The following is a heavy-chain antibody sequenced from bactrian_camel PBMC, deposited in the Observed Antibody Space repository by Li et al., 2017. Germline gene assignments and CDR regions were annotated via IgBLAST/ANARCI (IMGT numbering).Heavy chain of an antibody. CDR1: EYTYSRSSC. J-gene: IGHJ4*01. V-gene: IGHV3S1*01. CDR3: AATKHTERTYPTQCSPARSAYDY. Sequence: VQLVESGGGSVQAGGSLKLSCVTSEYTYSRSSCMGWFRQAPGKEREGLATISTGTGRTYYVGSVKGRFTIPPDSDKNTLYLQMDSLNTEDTAVYYCAATKHTERTYPTQCSPARSAYDYWGQGPRSPSP. D-gene: IGHD2*01. CDR2: ISTGTGRT.